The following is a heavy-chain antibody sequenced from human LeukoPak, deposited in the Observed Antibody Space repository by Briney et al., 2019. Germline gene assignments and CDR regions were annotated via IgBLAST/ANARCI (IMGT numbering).Heavy chain of an antibody. V-gene: IGHV1-3*01. CDR2: INAGNGNT. D-gene: IGHD5-12*01. CDR3: ARDKYSGYAARGGFDY. J-gene: IGHJ4*02. Sequence: ASVKVSCKASGYTFTSYAMHWVRQAPGQRLEWMGWINAGNGNTKYSQKFQGRVTITRDTSASTAYMELSSLGSEDTAVYYCARDKYSGYAARGGFDYWGQGTLVTVSS. CDR1: GYTFTSYA.